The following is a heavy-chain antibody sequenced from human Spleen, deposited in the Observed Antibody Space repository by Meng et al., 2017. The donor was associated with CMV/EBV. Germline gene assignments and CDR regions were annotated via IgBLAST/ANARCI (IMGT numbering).Heavy chain of an antibody. J-gene: IGHJ4*02. V-gene: IGHV3-23*01. CDR2: ICSGDVT. CDR1: GFTFSNYD. D-gene: IGHD3-16*01. CDR3: VVGYDSRKVAY. Sequence: GESLKISCAASGFTFSNYDMNWVRQAPGKGLEWVSAICSGDVTHYAESVKGRFIISRDNSMNTLYLQMNSLGAEDTAIYYCVVGYDSRKVAYWGQGTLVTVSS.